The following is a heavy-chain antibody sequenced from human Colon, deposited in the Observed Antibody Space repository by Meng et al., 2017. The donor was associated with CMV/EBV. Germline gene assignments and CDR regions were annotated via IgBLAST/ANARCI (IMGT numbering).Heavy chain of an antibody. Sequence: ASVKVSCKASGYRFTSYGIDWVRQAPGQGLEWMGWISVYHGNTAYAHKFQDRVTMTTDTSTGTAYMELRRLTSDDTGDYYCARNYCSSVDCNLGDGLNMWGQGTRVTVSS. CDR2: ISVYHGNT. CDR1: GYRFTSYG. CDR3: ARNYCSSVDCNLGDGLNM. J-gene: IGHJ3*02. V-gene: IGHV1-18*01. D-gene: IGHD2-2*01.